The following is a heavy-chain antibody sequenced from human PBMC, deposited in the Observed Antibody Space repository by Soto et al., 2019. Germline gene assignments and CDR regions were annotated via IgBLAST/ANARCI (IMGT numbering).Heavy chain of an antibody. V-gene: IGHV5-51*01. CDR3: ARVRGAWIQLWNFDY. Sequence: LGESLKISCKGSGYSFTSYWIGWVRQMPGKGLEWMGIIYPGDSDTRYSPSFQGQVTISADKSISTAYLQWSSLKASDTAMYYCARVRGAWIQLWNFDYWGQGTLVTVSS. D-gene: IGHD5-18*01. CDR2: IYPGDSDT. J-gene: IGHJ4*02. CDR1: GYSFTSYW.